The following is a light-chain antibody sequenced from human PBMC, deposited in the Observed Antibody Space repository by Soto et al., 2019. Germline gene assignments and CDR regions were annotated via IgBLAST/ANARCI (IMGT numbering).Light chain of an antibody. V-gene: IGLV2-14*01. J-gene: IGLJ2*01. CDR1: SSDVGGYNY. Sequence: QSALTQPASVSGSPGQSITISCTGTSSDVGGYNYVSWYQQYPGKAPKLMIHEVSNRPSGVSNRFSGSKSGNTASLTISGLQPEDEADYYCSSYASSSTFLFGGGTKLTVL. CDR2: EVS. CDR3: SSYASSSTFL.